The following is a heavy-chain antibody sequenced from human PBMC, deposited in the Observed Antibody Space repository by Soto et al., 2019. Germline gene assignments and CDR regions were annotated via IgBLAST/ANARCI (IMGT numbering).Heavy chain of an antibody. J-gene: IGHJ4*01. Sequence: GGSLRLSCAASGFPFSSYVMGWVRQSPGKGLEWVSSITTSGGSTYYADSVRGRFSISRDNSKNTLFLQMNSLRAEDTAIYYCAKKDVAARPPLDWGHGTLLTVSS. CDR3: AKKDVAARPPLD. CDR2: ITTSGGST. V-gene: IGHV3-23*01. CDR1: GFPFSSYV. D-gene: IGHD6-6*01.